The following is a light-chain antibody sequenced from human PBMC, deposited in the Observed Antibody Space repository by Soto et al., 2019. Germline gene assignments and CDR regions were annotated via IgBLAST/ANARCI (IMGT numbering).Light chain of an antibody. CDR3: QQFDNFPRPIT. J-gene: IGKJ5*01. CDR2: XAS. V-gene: IGKV1-33*01. CDR1: QDISNY. Sequence: DIQRTQSPSSLSASVGDRVTITCEASQDISNYLNWYQQKPGKAPKLLIYXASNLETGVPSRFSGSGSVTHFTGTISSLQPEDIATYYCQQFDNFPRPITFGQGTRLEI.